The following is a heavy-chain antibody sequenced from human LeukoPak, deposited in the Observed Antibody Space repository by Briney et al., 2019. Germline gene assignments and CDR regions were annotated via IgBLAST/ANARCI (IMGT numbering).Heavy chain of an antibody. Sequence: TPSETLSLTCTVSGGSVSSGSYYWSWIRQPPGKGLEWIGYIYYGGSTNYNPSLKSRVTISVDTSKNQFSLKLSSVTAADTAVYYCARGRRITIFGVVISGGYNWFDPWGQGTLVTVSS. CDR3: ARGRRITIFGVVISGGYNWFDP. D-gene: IGHD3-3*01. CDR1: GGSVSSGSYY. CDR2: IYYGGST. V-gene: IGHV4-61*01. J-gene: IGHJ5*02.